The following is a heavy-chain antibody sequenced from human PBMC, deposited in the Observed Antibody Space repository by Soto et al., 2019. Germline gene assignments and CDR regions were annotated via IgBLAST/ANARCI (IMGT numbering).Heavy chain of an antibody. CDR2: IKSKTDGGTT. Sequence: GGSLRLSCAASGFTFSNARMNWVRQAPGKGLEWVGRIKSKTDGGTTDYAAPVKGRFTISRDDSKNTLYLQMNSLKTEDTAVYYCTTVAYYDFWSGYAYYYYYGMDVWGQGTTVTVSS. V-gene: IGHV3-15*07. CDR1: GFTFSNAR. D-gene: IGHD3-3*01. J-gene: IGHJ6*02. CDR3: TTVAYYDFWSGYAYYYYYGMDV.